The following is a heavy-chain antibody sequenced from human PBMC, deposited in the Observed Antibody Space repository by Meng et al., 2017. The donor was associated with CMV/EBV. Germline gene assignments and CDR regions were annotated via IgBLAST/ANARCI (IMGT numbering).Heavy chain of an antibody. J-gene: IGHJ4*02. CDR2: INHSGST. V-gene: IGHV4-34*01. CDR1: GGSFSGYY. Sequence: SETLSLTCAVYGGSFSGYYWSWIRQPPGKGLEWIGEINHSGSTNYNPSLKSRVTISVDTSKNQFSLKLSSVTAADTAVYYCARAVGEYSSSSWYYFDYWGQGTLVTVSS. CDR3: ARAVGEYSSSSWYYFDY. D-gene: IGHD6-6*01.